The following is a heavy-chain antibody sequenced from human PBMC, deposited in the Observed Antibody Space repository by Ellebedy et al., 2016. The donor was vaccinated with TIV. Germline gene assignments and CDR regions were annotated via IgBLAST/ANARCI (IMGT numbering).Heavy chain of an antibody. CDR1: AGSTTNYY. Sequence: SETLSLTXTVSAGSTTNYYWSWIRQPPGKGLEWIGYVHYSGSASYNPSLKSRVTISVDTSKNQFSLKLDSVTAADTAVYYCARDTTAAPYRGMDVWGQGTTVTVSS. CDR3: ARDTTAAPYRGMDV. D-gene: IGHD4-11*01. V-gene: IGHV4-59*01. CDR2: VHYSGSA. J-gene: IGHJ6*02.